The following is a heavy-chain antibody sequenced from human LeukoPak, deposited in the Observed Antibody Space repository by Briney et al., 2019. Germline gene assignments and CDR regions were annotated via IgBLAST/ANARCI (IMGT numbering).Heavy chain of an antibody. Sequence: SETLSLTCTVSGGSISSGGYYWSWIRQHPGKGLEWIGYIYYSGSTYYNPSLKSRVTISVDTSKNQFSLKLSSGTAADTAVYYCARGYCSSTSCPFDYWGQGTLVTVSS. CDR1: GGSISSGGYY. V-gene: IGHV4-31*03. CDR2: IYYSGST. D-gene: IGHD2-2*01. J-gene: IGHJ4*02. CDR3: ARGYCSSTSCPFDY.